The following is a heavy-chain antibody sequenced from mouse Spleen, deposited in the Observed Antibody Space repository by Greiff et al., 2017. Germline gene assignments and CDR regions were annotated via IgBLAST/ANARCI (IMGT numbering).Heavy chain of an antibody. CDR2: IYPGDGDT. D-gene: IGHD1-1*01. Sequence: QLQQSGPELVKPGASVKISCKASGYAFSSSWMNWVKQRPGKGLEWIGRIYPGDGDTNYNGKFKGKATLTADKSSSTAYMQLSSLTSEDSAVYYCARDYYGSSPFAYWGQGTLVTVSA. V-gene: IGHV1-82*01. J-gene: IGHJ3*01. CDR3: ARDYYGSSPFAY. CDR1: GYAFSSSW.